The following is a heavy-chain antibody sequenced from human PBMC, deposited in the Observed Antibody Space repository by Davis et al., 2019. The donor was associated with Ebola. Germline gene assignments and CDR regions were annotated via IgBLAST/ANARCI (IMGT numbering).Heavy chain of an antibody. Sequence: SVKVSCKASAGTFSSYAISWVRQAPGQGLEWMGGIIPIFGTANYAQKFQGRVTITADESTSTAYMELSSLRSEDTAVYYCARLRLDYYYGMDVWGKRTTVTVSS. CDR1: AGTFSSYA. J-gene: IGHJ6*04. CDR2: IIPIFGTA. V-gene: IGHV1-69*13. CDR3: ARLRLDYYYGMDV.